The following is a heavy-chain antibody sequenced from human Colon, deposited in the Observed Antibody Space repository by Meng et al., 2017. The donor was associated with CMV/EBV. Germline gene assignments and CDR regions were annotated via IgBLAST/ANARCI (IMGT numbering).Heavy chain of an antibody. CDR1: GFMFSTYA. V-gene: IGHV3-23*03. D-gene: IGHD4/OR15-4a*01. CDR2: ISKGGSET. Sequence: GGSLRLSCAASGFMFSTYAMSWVRQAPGKGLEWVSVISKGGSETYYADSMKGRFTISRDDSSNMVYLQMSSLRDDDTATYFCATYHRGPDYFLDHWGQGTLVTVS. J-gene: IGHJ4*02. CDR3: ATYHRGPDYFLDH.